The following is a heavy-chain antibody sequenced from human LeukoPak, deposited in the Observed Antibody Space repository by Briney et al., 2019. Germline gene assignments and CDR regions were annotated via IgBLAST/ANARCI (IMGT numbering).Heavy chain of an antibody. D-gene: IGHD5-12*01. Sequence: GGSLRLSCAASGFTFSSYGMHWVRQAPGKGLEWVAFISYDGSNEYYVDSVKGRFTISRDNAKNSLYLQMSSLRADDMAVYYCATLVATTRFDYWGQGTLVTVSS. J-gene: IGHJ4*02. V-gene: IGHV3-30*03. CDR3: ATLVATTRFDY. CDR2: ISYDGSNE. CDR1: GFTFSSYG.